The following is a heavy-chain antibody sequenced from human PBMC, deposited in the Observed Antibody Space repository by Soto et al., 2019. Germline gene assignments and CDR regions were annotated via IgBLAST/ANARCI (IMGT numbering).Heavy chain of an antibody. Sequence: EVQLLESGGGLVQPGESLTLSCAASGFTFSTYAMSWVRQAPGKGLEWVSSISTSSTTYYTESVKGRFSISRDNSKNTVILQMNSLRGDDTAIYYCAKNYHMDVWGKGTTVSVSS. V-gene: IGHV3-23*05. CDR3: AKNYHMDV. CDR2: ISTSSTT. CDR1: GFTFSTYA. J-gene: IGHJ6*03.